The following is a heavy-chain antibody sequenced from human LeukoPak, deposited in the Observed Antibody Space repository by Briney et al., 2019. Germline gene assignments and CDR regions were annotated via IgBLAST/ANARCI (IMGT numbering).Heavy chain of an antibody. Sequence: SGTLSLTCAVSGASISSNNWWIWVGQSPGKGLEWIGETFYNRGSNYNPSLKSRVTMSLDESTNHFSMKLSSVTAADTAVYYCGSATYYKVDSWGQGTLVIVSS. CDR1: GASISSNNW. CDR3: GSATYYKVDS. J-gene: IGHJ4*02. V-gene: IGHV4-4*02. CDR2: TFYNRGS. D-gene: IGHD3-10*01.